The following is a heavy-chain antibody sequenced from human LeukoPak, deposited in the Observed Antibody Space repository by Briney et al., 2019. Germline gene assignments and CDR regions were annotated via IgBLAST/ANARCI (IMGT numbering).Heavy chain of an antibody. J-gene: IGHJ5*02. CDR1: GGTFSSYA. CDR2: IIPIFGTA. Sequence: SVKVSCKASGGTFSSYAISWVRQAPGQGLEWMGGIIPIFGTANYAQKFQGRVTITADKSTSTAYMELSRLRSDDTAVYYCARELLRTGNWFDPWGQGTLVTVSS. CDR3: ARELLRTGNWFDP. D-gene: IGHD3/OR15-3a*01. V-gene: IGHV1-69*06.